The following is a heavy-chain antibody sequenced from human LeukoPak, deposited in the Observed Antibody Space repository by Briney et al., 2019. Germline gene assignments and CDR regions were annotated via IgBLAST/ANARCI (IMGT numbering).Heavy chain of an antibody. CDR1: GGSISSYY. D-gene: IGHD6-13*01. Sequence: SETLSLTCTVSGGSISSYYWSWTRQPPGKGLEWIGYIYYSGSTNYNPSLKSRVTISVDTSKNQFSLKLSSVTAADTAVYYCARDQRIAAAGTGWFDPWGQGTLVTVSS. CDR3: ARDQRIAAAGTGWFDP. CDR2: IYYSGST. J-gene: IGHJ5*02. V-gene: IGHV4-59*01.